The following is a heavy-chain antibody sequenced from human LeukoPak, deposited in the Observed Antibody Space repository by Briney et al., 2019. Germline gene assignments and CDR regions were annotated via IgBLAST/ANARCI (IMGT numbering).Heavy chain of an antibody. CDR1: GGSISSYY. V-gene: IGHV4-59*08. D-gene: IGHD4-23*01. CDR3: ARGGPTVVTGGVFYYYYYMDV. J-gene: IGHJ6*03. CDR2: IYYSGST. Sequence: SETLSLTCTVSGGSISSYYWSWIRQPPGKGLEWIGYIYYSGSTNYNPSLKSRVTISVDTSKNQFSLKLSSVTAADTAVYYCARGGPTVVTGGVFYYYYYMDVWGKGTTVTVSS.